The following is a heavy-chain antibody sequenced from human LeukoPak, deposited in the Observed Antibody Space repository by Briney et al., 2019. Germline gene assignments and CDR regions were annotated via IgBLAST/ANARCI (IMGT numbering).Heavy chain of an antibody. V-gene: IGHV3-23*01. CDR2: ISGSGGST. CDR3: AKENNGLWELLRPGPPGFDY. Sequence: PGGSLRLSCAASGFTFSSYAMSWVRQAPGKGLEWDSAISGSGGSTYYADSVKGRFTISGDNSKNTLYLQMNSLRAEDTAVYYCAKENNGLWELLRPGPPGFDYWGQGTLVTVSS. CDR1: GFTFSSYA. J-gene: IGHJ4*02. D-gene: IGHD1-26*01.